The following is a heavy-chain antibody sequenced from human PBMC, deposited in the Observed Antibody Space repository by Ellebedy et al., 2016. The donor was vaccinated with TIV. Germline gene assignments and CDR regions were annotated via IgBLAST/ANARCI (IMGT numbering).Heavy chain of an antibody. CDR1: GDIFSRNA. J-gene: IGHJ4*02. V-gene: IGHV1-69*10. Sequence: AASVKVSCKASGDIFSRNAISWVRQAPGQGLEWMGRIIPFLGITNYAQRFQGRVTITADTSTGTAYMELSSLTSEDTAMYFWARAGLERQIHSHDYWGQGTQVTVSS. CDR3: ARAGLERQIHSHDY. CDR2: IIPFLGIT. D-gene: IGHD1-1*01.